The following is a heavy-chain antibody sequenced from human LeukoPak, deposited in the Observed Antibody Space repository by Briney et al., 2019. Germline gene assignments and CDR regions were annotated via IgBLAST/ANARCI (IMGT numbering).Heavy chain of an antibody. Sequence: GGSLRLSCAASGFTLSSYTMSWVRQAPGKGLEWVSGISGSGGSTDYADSVKGRFTISRDNSKNTLYLQMNSLRAEDTAVYYCASRLLSAYYYAMDVWGQGPTVTVSS. D-gene: IGHD2-15*01. V-gene: IGHV3-23*01. CDR1: GFTLSSYT. CDR3: ASRLLSAYYYAMDV. J-gene: IGHJ6*02. CDR2: ISGSGGST.